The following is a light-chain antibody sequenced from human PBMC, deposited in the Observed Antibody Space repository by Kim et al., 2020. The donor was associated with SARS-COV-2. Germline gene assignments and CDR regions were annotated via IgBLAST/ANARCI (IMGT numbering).Light chain of an antibody. V-gene: IGKV1-39*01. Sequence: DIQMTQSPSSLSASVGDRVTITCGASQSISNDLNWYQQKVGKAPKLLIYAASSLQSGVPSRFSGSGSGTDFTLTISSLQPEDFATYYCQQSYSAPYTFGQGTKLEI. CDR2: AAS. CDR3: QQSYSAPYT. J-gene: IGKJ2*01. CDR1: QSISND.